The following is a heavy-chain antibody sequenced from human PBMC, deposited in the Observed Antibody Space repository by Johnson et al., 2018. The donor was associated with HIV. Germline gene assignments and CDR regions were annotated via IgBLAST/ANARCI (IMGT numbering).Heavy chain of an antibody. CDR1: GFTFSSYA. J-gene: IGHJ3*02. CDR3: TTGLPGATYDAFDI. CDR2: ISNDGRNK. D-gene: IGHD5-12*01. V-gene: IGHV3-30*04. Sequence: QMLLVESGGGVVQPGRSLRLSCAASGFTFSSYAMHWVRQAPGKGLEWVAVISNDGRNKDYADSVKGRLTISRDNSKNTLYLQMNSLRAEDTAVYYCTTGLPGATYDAFDIWGQGTMVTVSS.